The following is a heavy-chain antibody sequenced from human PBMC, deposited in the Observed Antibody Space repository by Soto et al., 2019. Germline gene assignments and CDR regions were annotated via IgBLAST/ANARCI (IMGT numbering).Heavy chain of an antibody. J-gene: IGHJ4*02. CDR2: MSGSGGGT. Sequence: EAQLSESGGGLVQPGGSLRLSCAAAGLTFSSYAMSWVRQAPGKGLEWVSSMSGSGGGTYYADSVKGRFTISRDNSKNMLYLQMNSLRADDTAVYYCANLVVPAAKAYWGQGTLVTVSS. D-gene: IGHD2-2*01. CDR1: GLTFSSYA. V-gene: IGHV3-23*01. CDR3: ANLVVPAAKAY.